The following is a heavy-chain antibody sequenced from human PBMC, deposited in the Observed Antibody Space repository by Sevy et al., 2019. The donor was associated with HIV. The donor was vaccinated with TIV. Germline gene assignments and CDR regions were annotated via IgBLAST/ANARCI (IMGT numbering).Heavy chain of an antibody. Sequence: GGYLRLSCAASGFTFSDYYMDWVRQAPGKGLEWVGRIRNKANSYTTDFAASVKGRVTISRDESKNSLYLQMNSLKTDDTAKYYCARVMRRILWWSLDSWGQGTLVTVSS. CDR3: ARVMRRILWWSLDS. J-gene: IGHJ4*02. V-gene: IGHV3-72*01. D-gene: IGHD2-21*01. CDR1: GFTFSDYY. CDR2: IRNKANSYTT.